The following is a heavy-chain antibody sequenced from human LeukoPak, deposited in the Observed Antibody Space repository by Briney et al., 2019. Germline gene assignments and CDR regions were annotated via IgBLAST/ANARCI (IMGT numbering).Heavy chain of an antibody. D-gene: IGHD6-6*01. CDR3: ARGGLLSIAARLFDY. CDR1: GDSISTSNSY. CDR2: IYYSGNT. V-gene: IGHV4-39*07. Sequence: PSETLSLTCAVSGDSISTSNSYWGWIRRPPGKGLEWVGSIYYSGNTYYNPSLKSRVTISVDTSKNQFSLKLSSVTAADTAVYYCARGGLLSIAARLFDYWGQGTLVTVSS. J-gene: IGHJ4*02.